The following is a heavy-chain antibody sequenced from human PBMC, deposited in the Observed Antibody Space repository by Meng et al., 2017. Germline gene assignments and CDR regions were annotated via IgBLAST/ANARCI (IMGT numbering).Heavy chain of an antibody. CDR2: IYYSGST. V-gene: IGHV4-61*01. J-gene: IGHJ4*02. CDR3: ARDCSGGSCYSIGV. Sequence: RRADSGQGRGVPSATLSLTCTGPGGSVSSGSYYWSWIRQPPGKGLEWIGYIYYSGSTNYNPSLKSRVTISVDTSKNQFSLKLSSVTAADTAVYYCARDCSGGSCYSIGVWGQGTLVTVSS. CDR1: GGSVSSGSYY. D-gene: IGHD2-15*01.